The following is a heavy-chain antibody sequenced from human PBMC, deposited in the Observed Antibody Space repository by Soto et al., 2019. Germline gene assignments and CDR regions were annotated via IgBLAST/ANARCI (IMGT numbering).Heavy chain of an antibody. CDR2: INHSGST. V-gene: IGHV4-34*01. D-gene: IGHD4-17*01. CDR1: GGSFSGYY. Sequence: SETLSLTCAVYGGSFSGYYWSWIRQPPGKGLEWIGEINHSGSTNYNPSLKSRVTISVDTSKNQFSLKLSSVTAADTAVYYCAKTGTYGDYVNYYYGLAVWGQGTTVTVSS. J-gene: IGHJ6*02. CDR3: AKTGTYGDYVNYYYGLAV.